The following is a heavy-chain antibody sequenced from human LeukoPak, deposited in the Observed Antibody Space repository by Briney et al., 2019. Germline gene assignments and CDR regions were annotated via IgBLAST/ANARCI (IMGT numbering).Heavy chain of an antibody. CDR1: GYTFTSYD. Sequence: ASVKLSCKASGYTFTSYDINWVRQATGQGLEWMGWMNPNSGNTGYAQKFQGRVTMTRNTSISTAYMELSSLRSEDTAVYYCARGVDYYNWFDPWGQGTLVTVSS. CDR3: ARGVDYYNWFDP. D-gene: IGHD5-12*01. CDR2: MNPNSGNT. V-gene: IGHV1-8*01. J-gene: IGHJ5*02.